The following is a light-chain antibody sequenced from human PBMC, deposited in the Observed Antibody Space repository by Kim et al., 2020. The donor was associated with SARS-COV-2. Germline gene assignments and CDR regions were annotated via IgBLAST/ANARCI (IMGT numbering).Light chain of an antibody. V-gene: IGKV1D-12*01. CDR1: RSIITW. Sequence: IQMTQSPPLVSASVGDRVTITCRASRSIITWLAWFQQTPGKAPKPLIYAASRLHSGVPSRFSGSGSGTNFALTITSLQPEDFATYYCQQSNSYPLTFGQGTQLEIK. J-gene: IGKJ5*01. CDR2: AAS. CDR3: QQSNSYPLT.